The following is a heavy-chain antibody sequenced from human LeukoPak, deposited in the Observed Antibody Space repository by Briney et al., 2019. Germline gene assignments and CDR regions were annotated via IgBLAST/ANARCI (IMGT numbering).Heavy chain of an antibody. V-gene: IGHV4-30-2*01. Sequence: SETLSLTCAVSGVSISSGGYSWSWIRQPPGKGLEWIGYIYHSGSTYYNPSLKSRVTISVDRSKNQFSLKLSSVTAADTAVYYCARAQITMVRGVILSPTNWFDPWGQGTLVTVSS. J-gene: IGHJ5*02. CDR1: GVSISSGGYS. CDR2: IYHSGST. CDR3: ARAQITMVRGVILSPTNWFDP. D-gene: IGHD3-10*01.